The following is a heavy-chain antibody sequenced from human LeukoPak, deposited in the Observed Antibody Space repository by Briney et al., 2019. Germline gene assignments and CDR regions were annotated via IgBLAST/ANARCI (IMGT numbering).Heavy chain of an antibody. CDR1: GYTFTGYY. D-gene: IGHD3-22*01. CDR2: IIPIFGTA. Sequence: SVKVSCKASGYTFTGYYMHWVRQAPGQGLEWMGGIIPIFGTANYAQKFQGRVTITADKSTSTAYMELSSLRSEDTAVYYCARDGDSSGLFDYWGQGTLVTVSS. CDR3: ARDGDSSGLFDY. J-gene: IGHJ4*02. V-gene: IGHV1-69*06.